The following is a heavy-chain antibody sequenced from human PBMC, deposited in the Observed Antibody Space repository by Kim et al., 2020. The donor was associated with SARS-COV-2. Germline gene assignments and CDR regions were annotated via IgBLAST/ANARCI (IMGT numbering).Heavy chain of an antibody. CDR3: ARGTPGYSSSWFDY. CDR2: INSDGTST. J-gene: IGHJ5*01. CDR1: GFTFSSNW. D-gene: IGHD6-13*01. Sequence: GGSLRLSCEASGFTFSSNWMHWVRQAPGKGLVWVSRINSDGTSTFYADSVKGRFTISRDNAKNTLCLQMNSLRAEDTAVYYCARGTPGYSSSWFDYWGQGTLVTVSS. V-gene: IGHV3-74*01.